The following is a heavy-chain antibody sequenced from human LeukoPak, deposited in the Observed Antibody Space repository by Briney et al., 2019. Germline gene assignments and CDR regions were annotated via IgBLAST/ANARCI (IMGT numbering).Heavy chain of an antibody. D-gene: IGHD3-10*01. CDR3: ARLLRPDYYGSGSHFDY. Sequence: SETLSLTCTVSGGSISSNTFCWAWIRQPPGKGLEWIGSIYYSGTTSYNPSLKSRVTISVDTSKNHLSLKLSSATAADTAVYYCARLLRPDYYGSGSHFDYWGQGALVTVSS. J-gene: IGHJ4*02. V-gene: IGHV4-39*07. CDR2: IYYSGTT. CDR1: GGSISSNTFC.